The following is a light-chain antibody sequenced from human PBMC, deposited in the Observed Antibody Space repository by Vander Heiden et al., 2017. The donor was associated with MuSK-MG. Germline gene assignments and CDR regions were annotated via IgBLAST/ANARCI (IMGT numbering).Light chain of an antibody. CDR1: QSVTSN. CDR3: QHYNNWPPWT. Sequence: DIVMTQSPATLSVSPGERATLSCRASQSVTSNLAWYQQKPGQAPRLLIYGASTRATGIPARFSGSGYGTEFTLTISSLQSEDFAVYYCQHYNNWPPWTFGQGTKVEIK. V-gene: IGKV3D-15*01. J-gene: IGKJ1*01. CDR2: GAS.